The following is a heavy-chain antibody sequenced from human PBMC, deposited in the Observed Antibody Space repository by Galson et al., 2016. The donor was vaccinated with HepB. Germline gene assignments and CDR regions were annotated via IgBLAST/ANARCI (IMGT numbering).Heavy chain of an antibody. CDR3: ARVTYSNSLDY. J-gene: IGHJ4*02. V-gene: IGHV3-21*01. Sequence: SLRLSCAASGFTLSSYAMNWVRQAPGKGLEWVSSITSSSTYIYYGDSVKGRFTISRDNAKNSLYLQLNSLRAEDTAVYYCARVTYSNSLDYWGRGTLVTVSS. CDR2: ITSSSTYI. CDR1: GFTLSSYA. D-gene: IGHD5-18*01.